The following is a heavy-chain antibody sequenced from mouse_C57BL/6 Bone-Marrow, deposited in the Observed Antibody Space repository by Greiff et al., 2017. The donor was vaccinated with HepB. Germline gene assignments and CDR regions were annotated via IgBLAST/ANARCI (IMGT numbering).Heavy chain of an antibody. CDR2: ISSGGDYI. J-gene: IGHJ4*01. V-gene: IGHV5-9-1*02. CDR3: TTTENYAMDY. D-gene: IGHD1-1*01. CDR1: GFTFSSYA. Sequence: EVKLEESGEGLVKPGGSLKLSCAASGFTFSSYAMSWVRQTPEKRLEWVAYISSGGDYIYYADTVKGRFTISRDNARNTLYLHMSSLKSEDTAMYYCTTTENYAMDYWGQGTSVTVSS.